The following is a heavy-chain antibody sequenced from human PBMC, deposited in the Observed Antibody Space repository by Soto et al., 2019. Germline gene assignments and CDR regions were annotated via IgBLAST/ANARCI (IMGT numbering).Heavy chain of an antibody. Sequence: ASVKVSCKASGYTFTSYGISWVRQAPGQGLEWMGWISAYNGNTNYAQKLQGRVTMTTDTSTSTAYMELRSLRSDDTAVYYCARDGALVYCSGGSCPPYFDFWGQGTLDTGSS. D-gene: IGHD2-15*01. V-gene: IGHV1-18*01. J-gene: IGHJ4*02. CDR3: ARDGALVYCSGGSCPPYFDF. CDR2: ISAYNGNT. CDR1: GYTFTSYG.